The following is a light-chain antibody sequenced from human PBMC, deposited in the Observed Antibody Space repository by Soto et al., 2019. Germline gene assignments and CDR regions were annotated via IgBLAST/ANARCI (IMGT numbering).Light chain of an antibody. J-gene: IGKJ1*01. CDR1: QSVSSGY. CDR3: QQYAASPRT. Sequence: EIVLTQSPGTLSLSPRERATLSCRASQSVSSGYLAWYQHKPGQAPRLLIYGVSSRAPGIPDRFSGSGSGAHFTLTISTLEPEEFAVYYCQQYAASPRTVGQGTQVEVK. V-gene: IGKV3-20*01. CDR2: GVS.